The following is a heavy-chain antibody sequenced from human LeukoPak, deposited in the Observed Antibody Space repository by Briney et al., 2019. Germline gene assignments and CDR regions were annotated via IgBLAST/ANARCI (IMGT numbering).Heavy chain of an antibody. V-gene: IGHV4-34*01. D-gene: IGHD6-13*01. CDR1: GGSFSCYY. J-gene: IGHJ6*03. Sequence: SETLSLTCSVYGGSFSCYYWSWIRQPPGKGLEWIGEINHSGSTNYNPSLKSRVTISVDTSKNQFSLKLSSVTAADTAVYYCARKGGSWYDFNSYLDVWGKGTTVTVSS. CDR3: ARKGGSWYDFNSYLDV. CDR2: INHSGST.